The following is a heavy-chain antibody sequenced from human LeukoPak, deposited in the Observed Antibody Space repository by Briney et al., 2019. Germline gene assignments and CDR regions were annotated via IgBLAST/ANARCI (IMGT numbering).Heavy chain of an antibody. V-gene: IGHV4-34*01. CDR1: GGSFSGYY. J-gene: IGHJ6*03. CDR3: ARGRIASGAYYYYMDA. D-gene: IGHD2-21*01. CDR2: INHSGST. Sequence: SETLSLTCAVFGGSFSGYYWSWIRQPPGKGLEWIGEINHSGSTIYNPSFKSRVTISVDTSKNQVSLKLSSVTAADTAVYYCARGRIASGAYYYYMDAWGKGTTVTVSS.